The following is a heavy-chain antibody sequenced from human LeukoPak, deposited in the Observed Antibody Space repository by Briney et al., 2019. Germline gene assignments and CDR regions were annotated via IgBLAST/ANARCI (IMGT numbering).Heavy chain of an antibody. CDR3: ARLLDNDSSGDPDTFDM. J-gene: IGHJ3*02. Sequence: KPSETLYLTCAVSGGSLSSQYWSWIRQPPGKGVVWIGYIYYSGKTYYSPSLHSRVTISVDTSKNHFSLKLTSVTTADTAVYYCARLLDNDSSGDPDTFDMWGQGTMVTVSS. D-gene: IGHD3-22*01. CDR2: IYYSGKT. CDR1: GGSLSSQY. V-gene: IGHV4-59*11.